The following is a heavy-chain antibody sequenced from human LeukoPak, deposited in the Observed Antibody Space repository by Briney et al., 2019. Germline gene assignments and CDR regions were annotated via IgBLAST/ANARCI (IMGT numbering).Heavy chain of an antibody. CDR3: ARVVSSGYPDY. V-gene: IGHV3-66*01. Sequence: GGSLRVSCAASGFTVSSNYMSWVRQAPGKGLEWVSVIYSGGSTYYADSVKGRFTISRDNSKNTLYLQMNSLRAEDTAVYYCARVVSSGYPDYWGQGTLVTVSS. CDR1: GFTVSSNY. J-gene: IGHJ4*02. CDR2: IYSGGST. D-gene: IGHD3-22*01.